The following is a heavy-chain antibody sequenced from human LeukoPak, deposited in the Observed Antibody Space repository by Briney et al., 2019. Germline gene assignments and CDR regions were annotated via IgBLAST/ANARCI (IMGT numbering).Heavy chain of an antibody. D-gene: IGHD6-13*01. CDR3: ASISSSWSLTGY. Sequence: GGSLRLSCAASGFTFSSYAMSWVRPPPGKGLEWVSAISGSGGSTYYADSVKGRFTISRDNSKNTLYLQMNSLRAEDTAVYYCASISSSWSLTGYWGQGTLVTVSS. CDR2: ISGSGGST. J-gene: IGHJ4*02. CDR1: GFTFSSYA. V-gene: IGHV3-23*01.